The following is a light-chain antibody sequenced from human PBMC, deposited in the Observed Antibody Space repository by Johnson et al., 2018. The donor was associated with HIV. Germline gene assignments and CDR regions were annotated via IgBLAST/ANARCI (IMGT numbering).Light chain of an antibody. CDR3: GPWDSSLSAVGYV. CDR2: DNN. J-gene: IGLJ1*01. V-gene: IGLV1-51*01. Sequence: QSVLTQPPSVSAAPGQKVTISCSGSSSNIGNNYVSWYQQLPGTAPKLLIYDNNKRPSGIPDRFSGSKSGTSATLGITGLQTGDEADYYCGPWDSSLSAVGYVFGTGTKVTVL. CDR1: SSNIGNNY.